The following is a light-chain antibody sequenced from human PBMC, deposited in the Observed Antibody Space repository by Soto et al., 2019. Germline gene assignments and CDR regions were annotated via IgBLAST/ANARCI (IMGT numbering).Light chain of an antibody. Sequence: EKVMTHSPATLSVSPGERATLSCRASQNVGNNLVWYQQKPGQAPRLLIYGASTRAAGIPDRFSGSGSGTEFTLTISGLQSDDFAVYYCQQFNNWPPWTFGQGTKVDI. V-gene: IGKV3-15*01. CDR2: GAS. CDR1: QNVGNN. CDR3: QQFNNWPPWT. J-gene: IGKJ1*01.